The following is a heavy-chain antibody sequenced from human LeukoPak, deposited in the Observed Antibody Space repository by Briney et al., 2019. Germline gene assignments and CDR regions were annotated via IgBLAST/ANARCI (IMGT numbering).Heavy chain of an antibody. CDR1: GFIVSSNY. CDR2: THRGGST. CDR3: ARGHLDAYYYYYGMDV. D-gene: IGHD1-1*01. V-gene: IGHV3-66*01. Sequence: AGGSLRLSCAASGFIVSSNYINWVRQAPGKGLEWVSVTHRGGSTYYADSVKGRFTISGDNSKNTLFLQMNSLRAEDTAVYYCARGHLDAYYYYYGMDVWGQGTTVTVSS. J-gene: IGHJ6*02.